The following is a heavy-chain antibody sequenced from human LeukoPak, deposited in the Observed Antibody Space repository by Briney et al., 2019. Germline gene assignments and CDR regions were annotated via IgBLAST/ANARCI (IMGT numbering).Heavy chain of an antibody. CDR2: INPNSGGT. D-gene: IGHD1-26*01. CDR3: ARELGGGATSLDY. V-gene: IGHV1-2*04. CDR1: GYTFTGYY. Sequence: ASVKVSCKASGYTFTGYYMHWVRQAPGQGLEWMGWINPNSGGTNYAQKFQGWVTMTRDTSISTAYMELSRLRSDDTAVYYCARELGGGATSLDYWGQGTLVTVSS. J-gene: IGHJ4*02.